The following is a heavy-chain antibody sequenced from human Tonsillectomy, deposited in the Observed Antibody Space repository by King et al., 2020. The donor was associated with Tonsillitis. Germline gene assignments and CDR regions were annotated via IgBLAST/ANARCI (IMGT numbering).Heavy chain of an antibody. CDR3: SRGWQTEFWSGYYEHWFDP. J-gene: IGHJ5*02. D-gene: IGHD3-3*01. CDR1: GYTFTNYD. CDR2: MNPNSGNT. V-gene: IGHV1-8*01. Sequence: VQLVESGAEVKKPGASVKVSCKASGYTFTNYDIKWVRQATGQGLEWMGWMNPNSGNTGYAQKFQGRVTMTRNTSISTAYMELSSLKSEDTAVYYCSRGWQTEFWSGYYEHWFDPWGQGTLVTVSS.